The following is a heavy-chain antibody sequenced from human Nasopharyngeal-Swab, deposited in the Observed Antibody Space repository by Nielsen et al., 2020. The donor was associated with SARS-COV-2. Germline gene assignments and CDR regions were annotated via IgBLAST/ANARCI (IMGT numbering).Heavy chain of an antibody. CDR1: GFTFSSYA. CDR2: ISGSGGST. J-gene: IGHJ4*02. V-gene: IGHV3-23*01. D-gene: IGHD1-26*01. Sequence: GESLKISCAASGFTFSSYAMSWVRQAPGKGLEWVSAISGSGGSTYYADSVKGRFTISRDNSKNTLYLQMNSLRAEDTAVYYCARDWGDSGSYFPFDYWGQGTLVTVSS. CDR3: ARDWGDSGSYFPFDY.